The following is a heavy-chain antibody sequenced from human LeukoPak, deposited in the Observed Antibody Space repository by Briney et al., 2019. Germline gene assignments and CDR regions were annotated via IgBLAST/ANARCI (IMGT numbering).Heavy chain of an antibody. J-gene: IGHJ4*02. CDR3: ARDAGLRFDY. D-gene: IGHD3-16*01. V-gene: IGHV1-69*04. CDR2: IIPILGIA. CDR1: GGTFSSYA. Sequence: ASVKVSCKASGGTFSSYAISWVRQAPGQGLEWMGRIIPILGIANYAQKFQGRVTITADKSTSTAYMELSSLRSEDTAVHYCARDAGLRFDYWGQGTLVTVSS.